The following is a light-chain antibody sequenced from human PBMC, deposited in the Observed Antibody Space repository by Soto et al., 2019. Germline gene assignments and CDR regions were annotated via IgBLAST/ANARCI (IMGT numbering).Light chain of an antibody. CDR3: QQHSHWPPWT. CDR2: GAS. CDR1: ENVRTF. V-gene: IGKV3-11*01. J-gene: IGKJ1*01. Sequence: EVVLTQSPATLSLSPGERATLSCRAGENVRTFVDWYQQKPGQAPRLLIFGASNRATGIPARFSGSGSGTDFTLTISNLEPEDFAVYYCQQHSHWPPWTFGQGTKVDIK.